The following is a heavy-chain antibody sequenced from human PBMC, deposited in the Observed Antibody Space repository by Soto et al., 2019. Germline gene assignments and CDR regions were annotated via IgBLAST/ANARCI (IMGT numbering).Heavy chain of an antibody. CDR3: ARSPSVCGTNGVCYVPGSFDY. J-gene: IGHJ4*02. CDR2: TYYRSKWYN. Sequence: TLSLTCAISGDSVSSNSAAWNWIRQSPSRGLEWLGRTYYRSKWYNDHAVSVKSRITINPDTSKNQFSLQLNSVTPEDTAVYYCARSPSVCGTNGVCYVPGSFDYWGQGTLVTVSS. CDR1: GDSVSSNSAA. V-gene: IGHV6-1*01. D-gene: IGHD2-8*01.